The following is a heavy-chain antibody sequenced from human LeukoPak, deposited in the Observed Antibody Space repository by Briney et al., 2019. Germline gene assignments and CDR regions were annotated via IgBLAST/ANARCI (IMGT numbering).Heavy chain of an antibody. CDR2: IYYTGST. J-gene: IGHJ4*02. CDR3: ARLRPSIGAAGTFDY. D-gene: IGHD6-13*01. V-gene: IGHV4-59*08. Sequence: SETLTLTCTVSGGFISSYYWSWIRQPPGKGLEWIGYIYYTGSTKYIASLKSRVTISVDTSKNQFSLKVSSVTAADTAVYYCARLRPSIGAAGTFDYWGQGTLVTVSS. CDR1: GGFISSYY.